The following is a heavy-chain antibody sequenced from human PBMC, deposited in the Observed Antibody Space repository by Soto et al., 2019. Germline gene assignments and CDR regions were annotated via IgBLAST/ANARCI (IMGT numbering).Heavy chain of an antibody. Sequence: SETLSLTCTVSGGSISSSSYYWGWIRQPPGKGLEWIGSIYYSGSTYYNPSLKSRVTISVDTSKNQFSLKLSSVTAADTAVYYCARGGYGSYFDYWGQGTLVTVSS. CDR2: IYYSGST. D-gene: IGHD5-12*01. J-gene: IGHJ4*02. CDR1: GGSISSSSYY. V-gene: IGHV4-39*01. CDR3: ARGGYGSYFDY.